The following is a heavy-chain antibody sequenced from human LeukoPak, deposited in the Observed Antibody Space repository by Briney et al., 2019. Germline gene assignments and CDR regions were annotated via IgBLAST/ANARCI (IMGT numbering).Heavy chain of an antibody. Sequence: ASVKVSCKASGYTFTSYYMHWVRQAPGQGLEWMGIINPSGGSTSYAQKFQGRVTMTRDTSTSTVYMELSSLRSEDTAVYYCARGALIFYDSSGYPWWFDPWGQGTLVTVSS. CDR3: ARGALIFYDSSGYPWWFDP. CDR1: GYTFTSYY. CDR2: INPSGGST. V-gene: IGHV1-46*01. J-gene: IGHJ5*02. D-gene: IGHD3-22*01.